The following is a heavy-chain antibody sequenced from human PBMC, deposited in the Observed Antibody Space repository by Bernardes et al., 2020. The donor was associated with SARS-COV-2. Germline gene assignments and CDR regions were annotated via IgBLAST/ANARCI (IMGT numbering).Heavy chain of an antibody. CDR3: AKERRYNSAWYPIQFDY. V-gene: IGHV3-23*01. J-gene: IGHJ4*02. CDR2: ITGSDGTT. CDR1: GFTFSSYA. D-gene: IGHD6-19*01. Sequence: GILRLSCAASGFTFSSYAMTWVRQAPGKGLEWVSAITGSDGTTYYADSVKGRFTISRDNSKNTLYLQMNSLRAEDTAVYYCAKERRYNSAWYPIQFDYWGQGTLVTVSS.